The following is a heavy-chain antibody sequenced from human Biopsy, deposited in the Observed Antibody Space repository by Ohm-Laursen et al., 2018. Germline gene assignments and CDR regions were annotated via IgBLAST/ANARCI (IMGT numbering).Heavy chain of an antibody. CDR3: ARGSFWFGGNYYYYGMDV. V-gene: IGHV1-8*01. Sequence: ASVKVFCQASGYTLTSYDINWVRQATGQGLEWMGWMNPNSGNTDYAQKFQGRVTMTRNTSISTAYMELNSLRSEDTAVYYCARGSFWFGGNYYYYGMDVWGQGTTVTVSS. D-gene: IGHD3-10*01. CDR1: GYTLTSYD. CDR2: MNPNSGNT. J-gene: IGHJ6*02.